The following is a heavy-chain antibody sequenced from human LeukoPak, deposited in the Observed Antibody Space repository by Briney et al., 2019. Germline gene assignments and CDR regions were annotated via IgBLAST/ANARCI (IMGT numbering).Heavy chain of an antibody. J-gene: IGHJ3*02. V-gene: IGHV3-48*01. D-gene: IGHD2/OR15-2a*01. CDR3: ARENINAFDI. CDR1: GFTFSFYA. Sequence: GGSLRLSCAASGFTFSFYAMTWVRQAPGKGLEWVSYISSSGGIIYYTDSVKGRFTISRDNAKNSLYLQMNSLRAEDTAVYYCARENINAFDIWGQGTMVTVSS. CDR2: ISSSGGII.